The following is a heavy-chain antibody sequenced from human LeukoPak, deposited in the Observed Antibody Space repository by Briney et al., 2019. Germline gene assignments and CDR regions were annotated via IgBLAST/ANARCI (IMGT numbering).Heavy chain of an antibody. CDR2: INHSGST. J-gene: IGHJ3*02. D-gene: IGHD1-26*01. Sequence: SETLSLTCAVYGGSFSGYYWSWIRQPPGKGLEWIGEINHSGSTNYNPSLKSRVTISIDTSKNQFSLKLSSVTAADTAVYYCAKGGGPIVGATLSVAFDIWGQGTMVTVSS. CDR3: AKGGGPIVGATLSVAFDI. V-gene: IGHV4-34*01. CDR1: GGSFSGYY.